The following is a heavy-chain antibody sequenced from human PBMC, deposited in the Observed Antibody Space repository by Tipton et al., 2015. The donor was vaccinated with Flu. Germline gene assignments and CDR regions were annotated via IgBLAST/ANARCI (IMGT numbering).Heavy chain of an antibody. CDR1: GGALTGGNYF. J-gene: IGHJ4*02. CDR3: AREGDGTYGFDS. Sequence: LRLSCSVSGGALTGGNYFWTWIRQHPAKGLEWIGYIYSSETTYYNPSLKSRVTISLDTSKRQFSLHLTSVTAADTAVYYCAREGDGTYGFDSWGQGMLVTVSS. CDR2: IYSSETT. V-gene: IGHV4-31*03. D-gene: IGHD1-1*01.